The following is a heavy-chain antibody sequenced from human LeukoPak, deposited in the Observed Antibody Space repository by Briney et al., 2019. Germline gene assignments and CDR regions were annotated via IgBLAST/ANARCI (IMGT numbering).Heavy chain of an antibody. CDR3: ASSKRGYSGYAGYFDY. Sequence: SQTLSLTCTVSGGSISSGSYYWSWIRQPAGKGLEWIGRIYTGGSTNYNPSLKSRVTISVDTSKNQFSLKLSSVTAADTAVYYCASSKRGYSGYAGYFDYWGQGTLVTVSS. V-gene: IGHV4-61*02. CDR2: IYTGGST. D-gene: IGHD5-12*01. J-gene: IGHJ4*02. CDR1: GGSISSGSYY.